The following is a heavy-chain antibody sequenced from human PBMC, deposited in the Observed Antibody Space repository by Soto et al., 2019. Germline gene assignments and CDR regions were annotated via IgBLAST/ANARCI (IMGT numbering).Heavy chain of an antibody. CDR3: ARAAGEGSSIPDYYYYGMDV. V-gene: IGHV1-69*01. Sequence: QVQLVQSGAEVKKPGSSVKVSCKASGGTFSSYAISWVRQAPGQGLEWMGGIIPIFGTANYAQKFQGRVTITADDSTSTAYMELSSLRSEDTAVYYCARAAGEGSSIPDYYYYGMDVWGQGTTVTVSS. J-gene: IGHJ6*02. D-gene: IGHD6-13*01. CDR1: GGTFSSYA. CDR2: IIPIFGTA.